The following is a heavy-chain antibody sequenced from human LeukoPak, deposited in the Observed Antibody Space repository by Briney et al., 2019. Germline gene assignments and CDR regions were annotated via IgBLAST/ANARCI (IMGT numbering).Heavy chain of an antibody. V-gene: IGHV4-34*01. Sequence: SETLSLTCAVYGGSFSGYYWSWIRQPPGKGLEWIGEINHSGSTDYNPSLKSRVTISVDTSKNQFSLKLSSVTAADTAVYYCARGPGYSSSWYPDYFDYWGQGTLVTVSS. D-gene: IGHD6-13*01. J-gene: IGHJ4*02. CDR3: ARGPGYSSSWYPDYFDY. CDR1: GGSFSGYY. CDR2: INHSGST.